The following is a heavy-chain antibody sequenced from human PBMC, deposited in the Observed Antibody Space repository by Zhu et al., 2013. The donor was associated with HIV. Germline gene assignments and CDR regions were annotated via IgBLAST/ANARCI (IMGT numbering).Heavy chain of an antibody. CDR3: ARDYGDLNYYYYGMDV. Sequence: EVQLVESGGGLVKPGGSLRLSCAASGFTFSGYAMNWVRQAPGKGLEWVSSISSSRNYIYYADSVKGRFTISRDNTKNSLYLQMNSLRAEDTAVYYCARDYGDLNYYYYGMDVWGQGTTVTVSS. D-gene: IGHD4-17*01. V-gene: IGHV3-21*01. J-gene: IGHJ6*02. CDR1: GFTFSGYA. CDR2: ISSSRNYI.